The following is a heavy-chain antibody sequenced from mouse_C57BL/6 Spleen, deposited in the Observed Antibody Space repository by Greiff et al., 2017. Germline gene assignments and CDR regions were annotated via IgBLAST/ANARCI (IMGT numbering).Heavy chain of an antibody. CDR3: ARSGTTVVGYFDV. J-gene: IGHJ1*03. CDR1: GYTFTSYW. D-gene: IGHD1-1*01. Sequence: VKLQQPGAELVRPGSSVKLSCKASGYTFTSYWMHWVKQRPIQGLEWIGNIDPSDSETHYNQKFKDKATLTVDKSSSTAYMQLSSLTSEDSAVYYCARSGTTVVGYFDVWGTGTTVTVSS. V-gene: IGHV1-52*01. CDR2: IDPSDSET.